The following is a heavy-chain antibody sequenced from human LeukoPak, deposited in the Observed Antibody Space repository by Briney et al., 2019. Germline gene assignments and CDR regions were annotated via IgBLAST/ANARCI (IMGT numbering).Heavy chain of an antibody. CDR1: GYSFSNYW. Sequence: GASLQISCKGSGYSFSNYWIGWVRQLPGRGLEWMGMLYPDGSATTYHPSFEGRVTISADKSVTTAYLEWNSLKASDTALYYCVRQGLQSGTYPAYWGPGTLVTVSS. D-gene: IGHD1-26*01. CDR3: VRQGLQSGTYPAY. J-gene: IGHJ4*02. V-gene: IGHV5-51*01. CDR2: LYPDGSAT.